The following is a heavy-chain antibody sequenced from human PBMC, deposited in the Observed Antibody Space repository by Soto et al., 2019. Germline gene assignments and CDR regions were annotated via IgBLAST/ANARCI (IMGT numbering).Heavy chain of an antibody. Sequence: VASVKVSCKVSGYTLTELSMHWVRQAPGKGLEWMGGFDPEDGETIYAQKFQGRVTMTEDTSTDTAYMELSSLRSEDAAVYYCAADLRNLRYFACLGNYYQYGMDVWGQGTTVTVSS. CDR1: GYTLTELS. V-gene: IGHV1-24*01. CDR2: FDPEDGET. J-gene: IGHJ6*02. CDR3: AADLRNLRYFACLGNYYQYGMDV. D-gene: IGHD3-9*01.